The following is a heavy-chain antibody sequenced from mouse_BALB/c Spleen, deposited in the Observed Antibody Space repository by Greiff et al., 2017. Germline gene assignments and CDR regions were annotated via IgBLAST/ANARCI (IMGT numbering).Heavy chain of an antibody. J-gene: IGHJ4*01. D-gene: IGHD1-1*01. CDR2: ISRGGST. CDR3: ARDYGSSYAMDY. CDR1: GFTFRSYA. Sequence: EVKLVESGGGLVKPGGSLKLSCAASGFTFRSYAMSWVRQTPEKRLEWVGSISRGGSTYYPDSVKGRFTISRDNARNSLYLQMSSLRSEDTAMYYCARDYGSSYAMDYWGQGTSVTVSS. V-gene: IGHV5-6-5*01.